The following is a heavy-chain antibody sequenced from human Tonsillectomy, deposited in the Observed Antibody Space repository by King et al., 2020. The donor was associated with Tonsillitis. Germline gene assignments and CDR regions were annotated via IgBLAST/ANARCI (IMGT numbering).Heavy chain of an antibody. V-gene: IGHV1-2*02. Sequence: QLVQSGTEVKKPGASVNVSCKASGYTFAGYYMHWVRQAPGQGLEWMGWINPNRGGANYAQKFQGRVTMTRDTSISTAYMELSSLRSDDTAVYYCARGGHDPNFDYWGQGTLVTVSS. D-gene: IGHD3-16*01. J-gene: IGHJ4*02. CDR1: GYTFAGYY. CDR3: ARGGHDPNFDY. CDR2: INPNRGGA.